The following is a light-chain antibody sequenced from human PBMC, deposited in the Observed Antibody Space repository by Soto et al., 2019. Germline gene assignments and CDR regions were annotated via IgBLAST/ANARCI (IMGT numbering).Light chain of an antibody. V-gene: IGKV3D-15*01. CDR2: GAS. CDR1: QTVSSN. CDR3: QQYHNWPIT. Sequence: EIILTQSPDTLSLSPGERATLSCRASQTVSSNYLAWCQQRPGQAPRLLIYGASTRAAGIPARFSGSGSGTDFTLTISSLQSEDFAVYYCQQYHNWPITFGQGTRLEIK. J-gene: IGKJ5*01.